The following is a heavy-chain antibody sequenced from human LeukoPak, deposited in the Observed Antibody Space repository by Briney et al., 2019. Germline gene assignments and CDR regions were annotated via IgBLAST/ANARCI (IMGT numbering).Heavy chain of an antibody. CDR2: ISSSSSYI. V-gene: IGHV3-21*01. CDR3: ARAPHYYESAFDI. J-gene: IGHJ3*02. D-gene: IGHD3-22*01. Sequence: GGSLRLSCAASGFTFSSYSMIWVRPAPGKGLEWVSSISSSSSYIYYADSVKGRFTISRDNAKNSLYLQMNSLRAEDTAVYYCARAPHYYESAFDIWGQGTMVTVSS. CDR1: GFTFSSYS.